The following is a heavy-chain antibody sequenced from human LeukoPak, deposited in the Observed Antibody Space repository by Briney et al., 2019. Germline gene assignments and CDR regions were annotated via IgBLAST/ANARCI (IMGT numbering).Heavy chain of an antibody. CDR3: AKEFDSSGWYGYSLDY. CDR1: GFTFSSYG. Sequence: PGGSLRLSCAASGFTFSSYGMHWVRQAPGKGLEWVAFIRYDGSNKYYADSVKGRFTISRDNSKNTLYLQMNGLRAEDTAVYYCAKEFDSSGWYGYSLDYWGQGTLVTVSS. CDR2: IRYDGSNK. V-gene: IGHV3-30*02. J-gene: IGHJ4*02. D-gene: IGHD6-19*01.